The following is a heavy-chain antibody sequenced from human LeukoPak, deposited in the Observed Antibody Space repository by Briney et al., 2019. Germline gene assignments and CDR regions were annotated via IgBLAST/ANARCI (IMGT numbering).Heavy chain of an antibody. CDR1: GFPFSSYA. D-gene: IGHD2-15*01. Sequence: GGSLRLSCSASGFPFSSYAMHWVRRAPGKGLEYVSAIGDSGGTTYYADSVKGRFTISRDNSKNTLYLQMSSLRAEDTAVYFCVRGYSFGPYGMDVWGQGTTVTVSS. J-gene: IGHJ6*02. CDR2: IGDSGGTT. V-gene: IGHV3-64D*09. CDR3: VRGYSFGPYGMDV.